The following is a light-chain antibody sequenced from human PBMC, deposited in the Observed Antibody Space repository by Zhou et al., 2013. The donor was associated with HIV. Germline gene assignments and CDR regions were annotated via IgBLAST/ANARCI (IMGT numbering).Light chain of an antibody. J-gene: IGKJ1*01. CDR3: QQYNSYSWT. V-gene: IGKV1-5*03. Sequence: DIQMTQSPSTLSASVGDRVTITCRASQSISSWLAWYQQKPGKVPKLLIHQASSLESGVPSRFSGSGSGTEFTLTISSLQPDDFATYYCQQYNSYSWTFGQGTQRW. CDR2: QAS. CDR1: QSISSW.